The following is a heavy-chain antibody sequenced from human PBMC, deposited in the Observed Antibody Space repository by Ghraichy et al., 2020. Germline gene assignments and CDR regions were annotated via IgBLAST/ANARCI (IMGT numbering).Heavy chain of an antibody. D-gene: IGHD3-3*01. Sequence: SQTLSLTCTVSGGSISSGGYYWSWIRQHPGKGLEWIGYIYYSGSTYYNPSLKSRVTISVDTSKNQFSLKLSSVTAADTAVYYCARAITIFGVSYYGMNVWGQGTTVTVSS. V-gene: IGHV4-31*03. CDR3: ARAITIFGVSYYGMNV. CDR2: IYYSGST. CDR1: GGSISSGGYY. J-gene: IGHJ6*02.